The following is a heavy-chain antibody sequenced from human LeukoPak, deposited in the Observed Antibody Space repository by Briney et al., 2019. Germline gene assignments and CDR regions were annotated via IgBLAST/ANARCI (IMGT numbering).Heavy chain of an antibody. Sequence: PSETLSLTCTVSGGSISSSSYYWGWIRQPPGKGLEWIGSIYYSGSTYYNPSLKSRVTISVDTSKNQFSLKLRSVTAADTAVYYCARHPVNHRYCSGGSCFLYYFDYWGQGTLVTVSS. V-gene: IGHV4-39*01. CDR3: ARHPVNHRYCSGGSCFLYYFDY. CDR1: GGSISSSSYY. J-gene: IGHJ4*02. D-gene: IGHD2-15*01. CDR2: IYYSGST.